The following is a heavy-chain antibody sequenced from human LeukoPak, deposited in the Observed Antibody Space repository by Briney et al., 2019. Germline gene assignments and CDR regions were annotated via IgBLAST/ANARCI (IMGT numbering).Heavy chain of an antibody. Sequence: SETLSLTCTVSGGSISSYYWSWIRQPPGKGLEWIGYIYYSGSTNYNPSLKSRVTISVDTSRNQFSLKLSSVTAADTAVYYCARHNNSTYYYASYDYWGQGTLVTVSS. CDR1: GGSISSYY. J-gene: IGHJ4*02. CDR2: IYYSGST. V-gene: IGHV4-59*08. CDR3: ARHNNSTYYYASYDY. D-gene: IGHD3-22*01.